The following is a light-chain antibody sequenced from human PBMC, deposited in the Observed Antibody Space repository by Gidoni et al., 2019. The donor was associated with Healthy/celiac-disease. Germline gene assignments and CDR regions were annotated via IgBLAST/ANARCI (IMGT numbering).Light chain of an antibody. V-gene: IGLV2-14*01. CDR1: SSDVGGYNY. CDR3: SSYTSSSTRV. CDR2: EVS. J-gene: IGLJ3*02. Sequence: QSALTQPASVSGSPGQSTTISCTGTSSDVGGYNYDSWYQQHPGKAPKLMIYEVSNRPSGVSNRFSGSKSGNTASLTSSGLQAEDDDDYYCSSYTSSSTRVFGGGTKLTVL.